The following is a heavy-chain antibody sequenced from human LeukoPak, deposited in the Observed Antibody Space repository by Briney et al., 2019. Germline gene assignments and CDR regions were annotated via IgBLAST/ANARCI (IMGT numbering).Heavy chain of an antibody. CDR1: GGTFSSYA. V-gene: IGHV1-69*01. CDR3: AREGQGSSDWFDP. Sequence: ASVKVSCKASGGTFSSYAISWARQAPGQGLEWMGGIIPIFGTANYAQKFQGRVTITADESTSTAYMELSSLRSEDTAVYYCAREGQGSSDWFDPWGQGTLVTVSS. D-gene: IGHD6-6*01. CDR2: IIPIFGTA. J-gene: IGHJ5*02.